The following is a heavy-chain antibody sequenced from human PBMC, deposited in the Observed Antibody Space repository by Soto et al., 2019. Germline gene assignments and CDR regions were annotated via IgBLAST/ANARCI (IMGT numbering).Heavy chain of an antibody. J-gene: IGHJ6*02. V-gene: IGHV3-13*01. D-gene: IGHD3-22*01. CDR3: ARDLRFYYDSSGYYYYYYGMDV. CDR2: IGTAGDT. Sequence: PGGSLRLSCAASGFTFSSYDMHWVRQATGKGLEWVSAIGTAGDTYYPGSVKGRFTISRENAKNSLYLQMNSLRAGDTAVYYCARDLRFYYDSSGYYYYYYGMDVWGQGTTVTVSS. CDR1: GFTFSSYD.